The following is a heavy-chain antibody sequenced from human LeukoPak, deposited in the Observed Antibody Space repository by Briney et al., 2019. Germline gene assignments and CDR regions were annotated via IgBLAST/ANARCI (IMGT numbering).Heavy chain of an antibody. Sequence: GGSLRLSCAASGFIFSHYGMHWVRQAPGKGLEWVAVIWSDASNRFYAGSVKGRFTISRDNSQSTLFLQMNSLRAEDTAMYYCARDAQRGFDYSNSLEYWGHGTLVTVSS. J-gene: IGHJ4*01. CDR1: GFIFSHYG. CDR3: ARDAQRGFDYSNSLEY. CDR2: IWSDASNR. V-gene: IGHV3-33*01. D-gene: IGHD4-11*01.